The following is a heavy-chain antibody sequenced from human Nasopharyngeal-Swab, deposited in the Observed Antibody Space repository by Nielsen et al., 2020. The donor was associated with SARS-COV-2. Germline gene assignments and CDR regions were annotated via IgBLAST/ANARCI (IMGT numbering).Heavy chain of an antibody. CDR2: ISYDGSNK. V-gene: IGHV3-30-3*01. J-gene: IGHJ4*02. CDR3: ARGSSSYYFDY. Sequence: GASLKISCAASGFTFSSYAMHWVRPAPGKGLEWVAVISYDGSNKYYADSVKGRFTISRDNSKNTLYLQMNSLRAEDTAVYYCARGSSSYYFDYWGQGTLVTVSS. CDR1: GFTFSSYA. D-gene: IGHD6-6*01.